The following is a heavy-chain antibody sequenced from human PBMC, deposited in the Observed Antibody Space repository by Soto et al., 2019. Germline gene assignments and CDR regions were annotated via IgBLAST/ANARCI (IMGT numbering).Heavy chain of an antibody. CDR1: GGSISSSNW. CDR3: ARGYSSGWYYFDY. V-gene: IGHV4-4*02. Sequence: KTSETLSLTCAVSGGSISSSNWWSWVRQPPGKGLEWIGEIYHSGSTNYNPSLKSRVTISVDKSKNQFSLKLSSVTAADTAVYYCARGYSSGWYYFDYWGQGTLVTVSS. D-gene: IGHD6-19*01. CDR2: IYHSGST. J-gene: IGHJ4*02.